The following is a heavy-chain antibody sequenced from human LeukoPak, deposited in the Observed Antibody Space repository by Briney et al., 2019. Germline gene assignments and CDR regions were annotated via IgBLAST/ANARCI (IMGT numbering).Heavy chain of an antibody. CDR2: IYTSGST. V-gene: IGHV4-61*02. J-gene: IGHJ4*02. D-gene: IGHD3-22*01. Sequence: TSETLSLTCTVSGGSISSGSYYWSWIRQPAGKGLEWIGRIYTSGSTNYNPSLKSRVTISVDTSKNQLSLKLSSVTAADTAVYFCARSGGLWLLTYYFDYWGQGTLVTVSS. CDR3: ARSGGLWLLTYYFDY. CDR1: GGSISSGSYY.